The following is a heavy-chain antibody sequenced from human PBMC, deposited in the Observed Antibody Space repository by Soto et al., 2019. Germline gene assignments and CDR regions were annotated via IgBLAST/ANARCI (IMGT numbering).Heavy chain of an antibody. J-gene: IGHJ5*02. D-gene: IGHD5-12*01. CDR3: AKDRVVAMPSWFDP. Sequence: EVQLLESGGGLVQPGGSLRLSCAASGFTFSSYAMSWVRQAPGKGLEWVSAISGSGGSTYYADSVKGRFTSSRDNYKNMLYLQMNSLRADDTAVYYCAKDRVVAMPSWFDPWGKGTLVTVSS. V-gene: IGHV3-23*01. CDR2: ISGSGGST. CDR1: GFTFSSYA.